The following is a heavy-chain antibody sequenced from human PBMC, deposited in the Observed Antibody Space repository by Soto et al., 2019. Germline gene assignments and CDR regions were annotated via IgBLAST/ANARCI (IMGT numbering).Heavy chain of an antibody. J-gene: IGHJ6*02. CDR1: GGTFSSYA. CDR2: ISPIFGTA. V-gene: IGHV1-69*01. D-gene: IGHD3-10*01. CDR3: ARAEFTMVRGVTISPYYYYYGMDV. Sequence: QVQLVQSGAEVKKPGSSVKVSCKASGGTFSSYAISWVRQAPGQGLEWMGGISPIFGTANYAQKFQGRVTITADESTSTAYMELSSLRSEDTAVYYCARAEFTMVRGVTISPYYYYYGMDVWGPGTTVTVSS.